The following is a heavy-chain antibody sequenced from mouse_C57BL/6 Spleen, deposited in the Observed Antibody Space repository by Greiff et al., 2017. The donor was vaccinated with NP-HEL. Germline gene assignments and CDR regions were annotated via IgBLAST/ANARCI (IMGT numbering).Heavy chain of an antibody. D-gene: IGHD1-1*01. CDR1: GFSLTSYG. CDR3: ARGITTVVAEDDMDY. V-gene: IGHV2-2*01. Sequence: QVQLKESGPGLVQPSPCLSITCTVSGFSLTSYGVRWVRQSTGKGLEWLGVIWSGGGTDYNAAFISRLSISKDNSKSQVFFKMNSLQADDKDIYYCARGITTVVAEDDMDYWGQGTSVTVSS. CDR2: IWSGGGT. J-gene: IGHJ4*01.